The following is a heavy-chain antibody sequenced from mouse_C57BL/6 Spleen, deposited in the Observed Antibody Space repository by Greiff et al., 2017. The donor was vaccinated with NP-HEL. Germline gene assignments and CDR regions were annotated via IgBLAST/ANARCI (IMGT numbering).Heavy chain of an antibody. Sequence: EVKLEESGGDLVKPGGSLKLSCAASGFTFSSYGMSWVRQTPDKRLEWVATISSGGSYTYYPDSVKGRFTISRDNTKNTPYLQMSSLKSEDTAMYYCARHGDYYGSSEDYYDMDYWGQGTSVTVAS. V-gene: IGHV5-6*02. CDR3: ARHGDYYGSSEDYYDMDY. J-gene: IGHJ4*01. CDR1: GFTFSSYG. CDR2: ISSGGSYT. D-gene: IGHD1-1*01.